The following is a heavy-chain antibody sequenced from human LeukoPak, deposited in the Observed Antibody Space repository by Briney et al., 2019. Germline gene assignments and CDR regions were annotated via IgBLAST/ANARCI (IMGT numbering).Heavy chain of an antibody. J-gene: IGHJ4*02. D-gene: IGHD1-26*01. Sequence: SETLSLTCTVSGGSVSRGGYYWNWIRQHPGKGLEWIGFTSYSEGTYYNPSLMSRITISVDRSQDQFSLKMRDVTAADTAVYFCATADWESFYFDSWGQGALVAVSS. V-gene: IGHV4-31*03. CDR1: GGSVSRGGYY. CDR3: ATADWESFYFDS. CDR2: TSYSEGT.